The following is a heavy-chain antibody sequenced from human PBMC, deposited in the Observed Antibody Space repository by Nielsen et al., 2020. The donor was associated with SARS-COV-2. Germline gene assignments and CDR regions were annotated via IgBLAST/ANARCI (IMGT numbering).Heavy chain of an antibody. CDR3: AKDGVVRGDALDL. Sequence: GESLKISCAASGFTFNIYAMAWVRRAPGRGLQWVTGVSASGGSTYYTDSVKGRSSISRDNSKNTLFLQMHSLRVEDTALCYCAKDGVVRGDALDLWGQGTMVTVSS. CDR2: VSASGGST. V-gene: IGHV3-23*01. CDR1: GFTFNIYA. J-gene: IGHJ3*01. D-gene: IGHD3-10*01.